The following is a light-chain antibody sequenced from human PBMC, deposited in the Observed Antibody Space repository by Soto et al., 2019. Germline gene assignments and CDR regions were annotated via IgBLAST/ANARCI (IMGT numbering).Light chain of an antibody. J-gene: IGKJ5*01. CDR3: HKDTSALLP. CDR1: QGIYNY. V-gene: IGKV1-27*01. CDR2: AAS. Sequence: DIQMTQSPSSLSASVGDRVTITCRASQGIYNYLAWYQQKPGKAPKLLIYAASTLEARVPSRFSGSGSGTDFTLTISSLQPEAVAAYYGHKDTSALLPFGQGTRLEIK.